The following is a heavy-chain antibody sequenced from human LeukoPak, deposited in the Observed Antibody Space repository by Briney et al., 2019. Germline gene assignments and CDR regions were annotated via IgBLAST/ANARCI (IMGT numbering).Heavy chain of an antibody. CDR1: GGSVSDYY. D-gene: IGHD3-22*01. CDR2: IYTSGST. Sequence: SETLSLTCTISGGSVSDYYWSWIRKPAGKGLEWIGRIYTSGSTNYNPSLKSRVTISVDTSKNQFSLKLSSVTAADTAVYYCAREGDYYDTSGTLDYWGQGTLVTVSS. CDR3: AREGDYYDTSGTLDY. J-gene: IGHJ4*02. V-gene: IGHV4-4*07.